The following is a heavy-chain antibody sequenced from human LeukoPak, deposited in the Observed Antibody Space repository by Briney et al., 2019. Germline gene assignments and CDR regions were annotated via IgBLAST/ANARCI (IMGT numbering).Heavy chain of an antibody. J-gene: IGHJ5*02. CDR2: IYHSGST. D-gene: IGHD6-13*01. CDR3: ARDAPGEAAAGRYWFDP. V-gene: IGHV4-38-2*02. Sequence: SETLSLTCTVSGYSISSGYYRGWIRQPPGKGLEWIGSIYHSGSTYYNPSLKSRVTISVDTSKNQFSLKLSSVTAADTAVYYCARDAPGEAAAGRYWFDPWGQGTLVTVSP. CDR1: GYSISSGYY.